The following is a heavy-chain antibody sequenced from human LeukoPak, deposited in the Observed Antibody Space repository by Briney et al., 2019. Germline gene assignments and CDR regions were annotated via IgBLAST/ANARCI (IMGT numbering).Heavy chain of an antibody. CDR1: GYTFTSYY. J-gene: IGHJ6*04. V-gene: IGHV1-46*01. CDR3: ARAHPGDLIVVVPAAIELSDGMVV. Sequence: GASVKVSCKASGYTFTSYYMHWVRQAPGQELEWMGIINPSGGSTSYAQKFQGRVTMTRDTSTSTVYMELSSLRSEDTAAYYCARAHPGDLIVVVPAAIELSDGMVVWGKGTTVTVSS. CDR2: INPSGGST. D-gene: IGHD2-2*01.